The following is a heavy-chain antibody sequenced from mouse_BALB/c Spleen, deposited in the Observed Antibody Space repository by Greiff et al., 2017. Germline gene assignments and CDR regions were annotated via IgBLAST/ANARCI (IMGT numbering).Heavy chain of an antibody. CDR1: GYTFTSYW. D-gene: IGHD2-3*01. J-gene: IGHJ4*01. CDR3: ARHGYYVYAMDY. Sequence: VNLVESGAELAKPGASVKMSCKASGYTFTSYWMHWVKQRPGQGLEWIGYINPSTGYTEYNQKFKDKATLTADKSSSTAYMQLSSLTSEDSAVYYCARHGYYVYAMDYWGQGTSVTVSS. CDR2: INPSTGYT. V-gene: IGHV1-7*01.